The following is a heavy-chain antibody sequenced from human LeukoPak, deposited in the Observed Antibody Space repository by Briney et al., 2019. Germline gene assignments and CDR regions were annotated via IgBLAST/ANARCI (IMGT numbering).Heavy chain of an antibody. Sequence: GSLRLSCAASGFTFSSYSMNWVGQAPGKGLEWFSSISSSSSYIYYADSVKGRFTISRDNAKNSLYLQMNSLRAEDTAVYYCVTAAGLGVYYFDYWGQGTLVTVSS. CDR2: ISSSSSYI. J-gene: IGHJ4*02. D-gene: IGHD6-13*01. CDR3: VTAAGLGVYYFDY. V-gene: IGHV3-21*01. CDR1: GFTFSSYS.